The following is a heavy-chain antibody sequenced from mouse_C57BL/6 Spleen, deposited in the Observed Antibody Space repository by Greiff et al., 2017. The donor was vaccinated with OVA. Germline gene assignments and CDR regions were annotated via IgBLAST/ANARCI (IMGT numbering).Heavy chain of an antibody. CDR2: IHPNSGST. CDR1: GYTFTSYW. D-gene: IGHD1-1*01. J-gene: IGHJ2*01. Sequence: QVQLQQPGAELVKPGASVKLSCKASGYTFTSYWMHWVKQRPGQGLEWIGMIHPNSGSTNYNEKFKSKATLTVDKSSSTAYMQLSSLTSEDSAVYYCARLANYEGYWGQGTTLTVSS. V-gene: IGHV1-64*01. CDR3: ARLANYEGY.